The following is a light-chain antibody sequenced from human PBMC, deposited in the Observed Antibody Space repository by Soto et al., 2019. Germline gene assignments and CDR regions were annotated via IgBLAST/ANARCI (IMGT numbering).Light chain of an antibody. CDR3: LQSSNWPST. Sequence: EIVLTQSPATLSLSPGNRATLSCRASQSVSGYLAWYQQKPGQAPRLLIYDASNRATGIPARFSGSGSGTDFTFTITSLEPEDFAVYYCLQSSNWPSTFGGGTKVEI. CDR1: QSVSGY. V-gene: IGKV3-11*01. CDR2: DAS. J-gene: IGKJ4*01.